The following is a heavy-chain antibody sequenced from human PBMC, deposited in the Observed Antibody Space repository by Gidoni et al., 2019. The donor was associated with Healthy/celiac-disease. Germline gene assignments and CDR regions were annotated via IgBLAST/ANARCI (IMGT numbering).Heavy chain of an antibody. J-gene: IGHJ6*02. CDR2: IYPGYSDT. D-gene: IGHD1-26*01. CDR3: ARRGDSGSYYYYYYYGMDV. Sequence: VQLVPSGAEVKKPGESLTISCKGSGYRFTSYWIGWVRQMPGKGLEWMGIIYPGYSDTRYSPSFQGQVTISADKSISTAYLQWSSLKASDTAMYYCARRGDSGSYYYYYYYGMDVWGQGTTVTVSS. V-gene: IGHV5-51*01. CDR1: GYRFTSYW.